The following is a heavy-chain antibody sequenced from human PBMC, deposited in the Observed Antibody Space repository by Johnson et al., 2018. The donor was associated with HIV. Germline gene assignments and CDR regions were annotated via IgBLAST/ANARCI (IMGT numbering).Heavy chain of an antibody. J-gene: IGHJ3*02. D-gene: IGHD3-22*01. CDR2: ISSSGSTI. CDR1: GFTFSSHG. Sequence: EQLVESGGGVVQPGRSLRLSCAASGFTFSSHGMHWVRQAPGKGLEWVSYISSSGSTIYYADSVKGRFTISRDNAKNSLYLQMNSLRAEDTAVYYCARDHIRGYDSPNDAFDIWGQGTMVTVSS. CDR3: ARDHIRGYDSPNDAFDI. V-gene: IGHV3-48*03.